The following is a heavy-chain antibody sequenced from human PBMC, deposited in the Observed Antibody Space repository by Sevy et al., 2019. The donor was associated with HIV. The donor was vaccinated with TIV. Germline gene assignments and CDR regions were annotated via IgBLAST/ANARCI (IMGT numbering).Heavy chain of an antibody. CDR1: GFSFSSYW. CDR3: ARDCSSTSCLWGLDV. D-gene: IGHD2-2*01. V-gene: IGHV3-7*03. CDR2: IKRDGSEK. Sequence: GGSLRLSCAASGFSFSSYWMSWVRQAPGKGLEWAANIKRDGSEKYYVDSVKGRFTISRDNAKNSLFLQMNSLRAEDTAIYYCARDCSSTSCLWGLDVWGQGTTVTVSS. J-gene: IGHJ6*02.